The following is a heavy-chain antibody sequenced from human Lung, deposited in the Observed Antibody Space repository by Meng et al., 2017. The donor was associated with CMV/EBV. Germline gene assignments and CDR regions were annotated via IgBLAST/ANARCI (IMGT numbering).Heavy chain of an antibody. J-gene: IGHJ4*02. D-gene: IGHD3-3*01. CDR3: AKDLTIFGVVPTPPFDY. Sequence: GGSLRLXXAASGFTFSSYGMHWVRQAPGKGLEWVAVIWYDGSNKYYADSVKGRFTISRDNSKNTLYLQMNSLRAEDTAVYYCAKDLTIFGVVPTPPFDYWGQGXLVTVSS. V-gene: IGHV3-33*06. CDR2: IWYDGSNK. CDR1: GFTFSSYG.